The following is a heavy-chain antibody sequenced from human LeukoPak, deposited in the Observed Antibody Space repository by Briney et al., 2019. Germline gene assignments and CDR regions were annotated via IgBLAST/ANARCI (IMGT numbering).Heavy chain of an antibody. CDR2: IKQDGSEK. J-gene: IGHJ6*02. CDR1: GFTFSSFW. CDR3: AREGYYDILTGYFGPTYYYYGMDV. D-gene: IGHD3-9*01. Sequence: GGSLRLSCAASGFTFSSFWMSWVRQAPGKGLEWVANIKQDGSEKYYVDSVKGRFTISRDNAKNSLYLQMNSLRAEDTAVYYCAREGYYDILTGYFGPTYYYYGMDVWGQGTTVTVSS. V-gene: IGHV3-7*01.